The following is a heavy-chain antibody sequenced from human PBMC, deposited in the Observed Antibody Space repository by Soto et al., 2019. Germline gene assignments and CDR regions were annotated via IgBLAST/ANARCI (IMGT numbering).Heavy chain of an antibody. D-gene: IGHD6-13*01. J-gene: IGHJ4*02. CDR1: GYTFTSYG. CDR2: ISGHNGNK. Sequence: QVQLVQSGAEVKKPGASVKVSCKASGYTFTSYGISWVRQAPGQGLEWMGWISGHNGNKKYAQKLQGRVSMTTDTSTSTAYMELRSLRSDDKAVYYCARDLGQQLFDYWGQGTLVTVSS. CDR3: ARDLGQQLFDY. V-gene: IGHV1-18*01.